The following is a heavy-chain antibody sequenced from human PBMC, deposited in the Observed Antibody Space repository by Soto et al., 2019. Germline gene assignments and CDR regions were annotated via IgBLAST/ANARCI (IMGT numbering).Heavy chain of an antibody. CDR2: ISYDGSNK. CDR3: ARRYGSGSYYYYYGIDV. V-gene: IGHV3-30*03. D-gene: IGHD3-10*01. J-gene: IGHJ6*02. CDR1: GFTFSSYG. Sequence: GGSLRLSCAASGFTFSSYGMHWVRQAPGKGLEWVAVISYDGSNKYYADSVKGRFTISRDNSKNTLYLQMNSLRAEDTAVYYCARRYGSGSYYYYYGIDVWGQGTSVTVSS.